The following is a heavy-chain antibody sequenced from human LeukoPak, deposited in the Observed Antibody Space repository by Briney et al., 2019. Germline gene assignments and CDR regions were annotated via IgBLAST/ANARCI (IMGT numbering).Heavy chain of an antibody. Sequence: GGSLRLSCAASGXTFSSYALTWVRQAPGKGLEWVSIISGSGGRTSYADSVKGRFTISRDNSKNTLYLQMNSLRAEDTAVYFCAKDGISVPVLCATPNNWFDPWGQGTLVTVSS. CDR2: ISGSGGRT. J-gene: IGHJ5*02. CDR1: GXTFSSYA. CDR3: AKDGISVPVLCATPNNWFDP. V-gene: IGHV3-23*01. D-gene: IGHD1-26*01.